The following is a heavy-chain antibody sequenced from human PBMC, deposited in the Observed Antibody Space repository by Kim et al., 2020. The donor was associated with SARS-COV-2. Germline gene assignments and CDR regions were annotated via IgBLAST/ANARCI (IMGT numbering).Heavy chain of an antibody. D-gene: IGHD3-22*01. CDR1: GFTFDDYA. CDR2: ISWNSGSI. Sequence: GGSLRLFCAASGFTFDDYAMHWVRQAPGTGLEWVSGISWNSGSIGYADSVKGRFTISRDNAKNSLFLQMNSLRAEDTALYYCAKDISPTYYFDTSGYPRFDYWGQGTLVTVSS. CDR3: AKDISPTYYFDTSGYPRFDY. J-gene: IGHJ4*02. V-gene: IGHV3-9*01.